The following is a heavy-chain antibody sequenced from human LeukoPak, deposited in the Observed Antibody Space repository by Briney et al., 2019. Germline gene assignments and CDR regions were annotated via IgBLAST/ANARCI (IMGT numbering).Heavy chain of an antibody. D-gene: IGHD3-3*01. CDR2: IYHSGST. Sequence: PSETLSLTCAVSGYSISSGYYWGWIRQPPGKGLEWIGSIYHSGSTYYNPSLKSRVTISVDTSKNQFSPKLSSVTAADTAVYYCARRFLEFPWFDPWGQGTLVTVSS. V-gene: IGHV4-38-2*01. CDR3: ARRFLEFPWFDP. J-gene: IGHJ5*02. CDR1: GYSISSGYY.